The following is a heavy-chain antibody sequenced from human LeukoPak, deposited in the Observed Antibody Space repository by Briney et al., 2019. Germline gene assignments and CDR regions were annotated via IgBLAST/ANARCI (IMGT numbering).Heavy chain of an antibody. CDR2: IYYSGST. Sequence: SETLSLTCTVSGGSISSSSYYWGWIRQPPGKGLEWIGSIYYSGSTYYNPSLKSRVAISVDTSKNQFSLKLSSVTAADTAVYYCAREEQQLFMRQWLTVDYWGQGTLVTVSS. CDR1: GGSISSSSYY. V-gene: IGHV4-39*07. CDR3: AREEQQLFMRQWLTVDY. D-gene: IGHD6-13*01. J-gene: IGHJ4*02.